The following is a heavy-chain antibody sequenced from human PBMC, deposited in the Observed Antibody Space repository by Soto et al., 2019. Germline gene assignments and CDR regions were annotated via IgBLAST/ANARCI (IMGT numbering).Heavy chain of an antibody. D-gene: IGHD4-17*01. CDR1: GGSISSGGYY. J-gene: IGHJ5*02. V-gene: IGHV4-31*03. CDR3: ARVTVGDYVAWFDP. Sequence: QVQLQESGPGLVKPSQTLSLTCTVSGGSISSGGYYWSWIRQHPGKGLEWIGYSYYSGSTYYNPSLKSRVTISVDTSKNQFSLKLSSVTAADTAVYYCARVTVGDYVAWFDPWGQGTLVTVSS. CDR2: SYYSGST.